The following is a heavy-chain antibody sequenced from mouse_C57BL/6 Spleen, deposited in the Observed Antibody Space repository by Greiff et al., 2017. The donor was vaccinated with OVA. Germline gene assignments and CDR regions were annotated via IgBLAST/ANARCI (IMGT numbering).Heavy chain of an antibody. CDR3: AREAGSNSYFDY. V-gene: IGHV1-42*01. CDR2: INPSTGGT. Sequence: VQLQQSGPELVKPGASVKISCKASGYSFTGYYMNWVKQSPEKSLEWIGEINPSTGGTTYNQKFKAKATLTVDKSSSTAYMQLKSLTSEDSAVYYCAREAGSNSYFDYWGQGTTLTVSS. J-gene: IGHJ2*01. D-gene: IGHD2-5*01. CDR1: GYSFTGYY.